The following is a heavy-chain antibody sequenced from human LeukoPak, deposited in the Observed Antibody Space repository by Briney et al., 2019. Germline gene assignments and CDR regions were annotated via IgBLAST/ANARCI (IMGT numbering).Heavy chain of an antibody. J-gene: IGHJ4*02. CDR3: ARAYYGSGSYYTLLDY. CDR2: ISVGGAN. V-gene: IGHV4-59*01. Sequence: SETLSLTCTVSGGSISTFYWNWIRQSPGKGLEWIGYISVGGANNYNPSLKSRVTISVDTSKNQFSLKLSSVTAADTAVYYCARAYYGSGSYYTLLDYWGQGTLVTVSS. D-gene: IGHD3-10*01. CDR1: GGSISTFY.